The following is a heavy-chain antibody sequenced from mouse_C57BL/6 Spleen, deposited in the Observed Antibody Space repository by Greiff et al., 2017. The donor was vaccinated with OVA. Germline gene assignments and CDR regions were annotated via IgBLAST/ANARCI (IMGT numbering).Heavy chain of an antibody. J-gene: IGHJ3*01. CDR2: ISSGSSTI. D-gene: IGHD4-1*01. Sequence: EVQLQESGGGLVKPGGSLKLSCAASGFTFSDYGMHWVRQAPEKGLAWVAYISSGSSTIYYADTVKGRFTISRDNAKNTLFLQMTSLRSEDTAMYYCARDWGLAYWGQGTLVTVSA. CDR1: GFTFSDYG. CDR3: ARDWGLAY. V-gene: IGHV5-17*01.